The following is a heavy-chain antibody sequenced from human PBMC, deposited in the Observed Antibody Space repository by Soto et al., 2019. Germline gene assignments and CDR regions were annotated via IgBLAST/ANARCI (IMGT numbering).Heavy chain of an antibody. CDR2: IYSGGST. V-gene: IGHV3-53*01. CDR3: ARVNGYCSGGSCYSAWDYYYYGMDV. CDR1: GFTVSSNY. Sequence: PGGSLRLSCAASGFTVSSNYMSWVRQAPGKGLEWVSVIYSGGSTYYADSVKGRFTISRDNSKNTLYLQMNSLRAEDTAVYYCARVNGYCSGGSCYSAWDYYYYGMDVWGQGTTVTVSS. J-gene: IGHJ6*02. D-gene: IGHD2-15*01.